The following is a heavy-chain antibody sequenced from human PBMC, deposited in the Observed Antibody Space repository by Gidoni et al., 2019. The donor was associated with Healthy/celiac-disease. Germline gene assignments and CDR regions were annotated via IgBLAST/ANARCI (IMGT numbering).Heavy chain of an antibody. CDR3: AREVYDSSGYYPW. Sequence: QVQLVESGGGVVQPGRSLRRSCAASGFTFSSYAMHWVRQAPGKGLEWVAVISYDGSNKYYADSVKGRFTIARDNSKNTLYLQMNSLRAEDTAVYYCAREVYDSSGYYPWWGQGTLVTVSS. J-gene: IGHJ4*02. V-gene: IGHV3-30*01. CDR1: GFTFSSYA. D-gene: IGHD3-22*01. CDR2: ISYDGSNK.